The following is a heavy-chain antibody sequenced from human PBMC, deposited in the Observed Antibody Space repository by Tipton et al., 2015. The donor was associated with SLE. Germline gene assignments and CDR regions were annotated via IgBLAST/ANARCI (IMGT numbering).Heavy chain of an antibody. CDR3: AREGRGYSSSWLDS. CDR1: GGSISSHY. V-gene: IGHV4-59*11. J-gene: IGHJ4*02. Sequence: TLSLTCTVSGGSISSHYWSWIRQPPGKRLEWIGHVHSSGSTFYNPSLKSRVAISVDTSKNQFSLRLSSVTAADTAVYYCAREGRGYSSSWLDSWGQGTLVTVSS. CDR2: VHSSGST. D-gene: IGHD6-13*01.